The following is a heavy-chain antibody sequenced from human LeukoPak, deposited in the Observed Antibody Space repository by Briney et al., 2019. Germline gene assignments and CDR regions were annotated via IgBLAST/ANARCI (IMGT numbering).Heavy chain of an antibody. V-gene: IGHV3-73*01. Sequence: SGGSLRLSCAASGFTFSGSAMHWVRQASGKGLEWVGRIGSKANSYATAYAASVKGRFTISRDDSKNTAYLQMNSLKTEDTAVYYCFYGSSGWYVYWGQGTLVTVSS. CDR1: GFTFSGSA. CDR2: IGSKANSYAT. CDR3: FYGSSGWYVY. J-gene: IGHJ4*02. D-gene: IGHD6-19*01.